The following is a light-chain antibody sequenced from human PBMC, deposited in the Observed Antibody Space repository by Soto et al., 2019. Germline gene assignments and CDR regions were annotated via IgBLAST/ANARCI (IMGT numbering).Light chain of an antibody. J-gene: IGKJ1*01. CDR3: QQYNSYPWT. V-gene: IGKV1-5*01. CDR2: DAS. Sequence: DIQMTQSPSTLSASVGDRVTITGRAIQSISSWLAWYPQKPGKAPKLLIYDASSLESGVPSRFSGSGSGTEFTLTISSLQPDDFATYYCQQYNSYPWTFGQGTKVEIK. CDR1: QSISSW.